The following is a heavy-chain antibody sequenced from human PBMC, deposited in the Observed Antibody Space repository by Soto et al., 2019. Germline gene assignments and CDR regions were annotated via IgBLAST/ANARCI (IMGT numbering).Heavy chain of an antibody. V-gene: IGHV4-31*03. CDR3: ARVGGVWGMIVEPFFQH. CDR2: IYYSGST. D-gene: IGHD3-22*01. J-gene: IGHJ1*01. CDR1: GGSISSGGYY. Sequence: QVQLQESGPGLVKPSQTLSLTCTVSGGSISSGGYYWSWIRQHPGKGLEWIGYIYYSGSTYYNPSLKGRVTISVDTSKNQFSLKLSSVTAADTAVYYCARVGGVWGMIVEPFFQHWGQGTLVTVSS.